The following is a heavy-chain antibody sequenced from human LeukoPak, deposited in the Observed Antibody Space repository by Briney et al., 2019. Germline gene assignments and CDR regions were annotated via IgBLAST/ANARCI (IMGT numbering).Heavy chain of an antibody. CDR1: GYTFTSYG. J-gene: IGHJ3*02. V-gene: IGHV1-18*01. D-gene: IGHD3-10*01. CDR3: ARGGMVRGVDGSDAFDI. CDR2: ISAYNGNT. Sequence: GASVKVSCKASGYTFTSYGISWVRQAPGQGLEWMGWISAYNGNTNYAQKLQGRVTMTTDTSTSTAYMELRSLRSDDTAVYYCARGGMVRGVDGSDAFDIWGQGTMVTVSS.